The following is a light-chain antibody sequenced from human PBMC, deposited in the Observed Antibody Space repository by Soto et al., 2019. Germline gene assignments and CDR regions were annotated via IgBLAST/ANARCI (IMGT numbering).Light chain of an antibody. CDR2: DVN. Sequence: QSALTQPPSASGSPGPSVTISCTGTSGDVGGYNYVSWYQQHPGKAPKLMIYDVNKRPSGVPDRFSGAKSGNTASLTVSGLQAEDEADDYCSSHAGSNNPFGFGTGSKLTVL. J-gene: IGLJ1*01. CDR1: SGDVGGYNY. CDR3: SSHAGSNNPFG. V-gene: IGLV2-8*01.